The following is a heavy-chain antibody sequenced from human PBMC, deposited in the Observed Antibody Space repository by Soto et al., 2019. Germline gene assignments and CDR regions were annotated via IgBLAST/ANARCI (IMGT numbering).Heavy chain of an antibody. CDR2: IWYDGSDE. D-gene: IGHD3-10*01. J-gene: IGHJ4*02. V-gene: IGHV3-33*08. CDR1: GFTFNTFG. Sequence: QVQLVESGGNMVQPGWSLTVSCAASGFTFNTFGMHWARKAPGKGLGWVAVIWYDGSDEYYADSVKGRFTISRDNSMNTLSLQMNSLSVDDTGVYYCARGPYYGSGTRDFWGQGTLVTVSS. CDR3: ARGPYYGSGTRDF.